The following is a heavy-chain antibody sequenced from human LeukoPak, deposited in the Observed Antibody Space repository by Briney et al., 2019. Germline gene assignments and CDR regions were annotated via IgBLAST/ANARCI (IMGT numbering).Heavy chain of an antibody. CDR3: AAGGSWYYNY. V-gene: IGHV3-74*01. J-gene: IGHJ4*02. CDR2: INSDGSST. D-gene: IGHD6-13*01. Sequence: GGSLRLSCAASGFSFSSYEMNWVRQAPGKGLVWVSRINSDGSSTSYADSVKGRFTISRDNAKNSLYLQMDSLRAEDTAVYYCAAGGSWYYNYWGQGTLVTVSS. CDR1: GFSFSSYE.